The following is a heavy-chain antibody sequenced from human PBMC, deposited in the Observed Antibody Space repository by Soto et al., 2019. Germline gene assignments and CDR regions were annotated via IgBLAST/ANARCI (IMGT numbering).Heavy chain of an antibody. J-gene: IGHJ6*02. D-gene: IGHD4-17*01. V-gene: IGHV3-23*01. CDR1: GITFSTYA. Sequence: AGGSLRLSCAASGITFSTYAMSWVRRAPGKGLEWVSTIGSNGADKQYADFVKGRFTVSRDSSKSTLSLQMNSLRAEDTAVYYCAADYLRHNSLNGYYYSYGMDVWGQGTTVTSP. CDR2: IGSNGADK. CDR3: AADYLRHNSLNGYYYSYGMDV.